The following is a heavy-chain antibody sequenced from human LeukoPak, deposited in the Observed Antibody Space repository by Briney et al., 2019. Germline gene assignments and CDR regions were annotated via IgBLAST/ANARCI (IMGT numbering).Heavy chain of an antibody. Sequence: SETLSLTCTVSGDSIGSYFWSWIRQPPGKGLEWIAYIYYSGRANYNPSLKSRVTISVDTSKNQFSLKLSSVTAADTAMYYCAREGQSSGFDYWGQGTLVTVSS. CDR3: AREGQSSGFDY. CDR1: GDSIGSYF. V-gene: IGHV4-59*01. CDR2: IYYSGRA. J-gene: IGHJ4*02. D-gene: IGHD6-19*01.